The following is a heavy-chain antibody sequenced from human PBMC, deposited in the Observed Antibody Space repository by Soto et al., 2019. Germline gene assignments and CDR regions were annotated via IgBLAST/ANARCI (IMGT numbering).Heavy chain of an antibody. CDR3: ARLDCSSTSCSGDAFDI. J-gene: IGHJ3*02. V-gene: IGHV4-4*02. CDR1: GGSISSSNW. Sequence: SETLSLTCAVSGGSISSSNWWSWVRQPPGKGLEWIGEIYHSGSTNYNPSLKSRVTISVDKSKNQFSLKLSSVTAADTAVYYCARLDCSSTSCSGDAFDIWGQGTMVTVSS. CDR2: IYHSGST. D-gene: IGHD2-2*01.